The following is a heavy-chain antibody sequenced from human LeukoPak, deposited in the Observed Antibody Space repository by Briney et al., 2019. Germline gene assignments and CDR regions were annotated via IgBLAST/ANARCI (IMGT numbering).Heavy chain of an antibody. Sequence: PGGSLRLSCAASGFTFSIYGMHWVRQAPGKGLEWAAMINFDGSDQYYADSVKGRFTISRDNAKDTLFLQMNSLRAEDTAVYYCAKGLGKAGASNTWYLDIWGRGTLVTVSS. V-gene: IGHV3-30*02. J-gene: IGHJ2*01. CDR1: GFTFSIYG. CDR2: INFDGSDQ. CDR3: AKGLGKAGASNTWYLDI. D-gene: IGHD6-13*01.